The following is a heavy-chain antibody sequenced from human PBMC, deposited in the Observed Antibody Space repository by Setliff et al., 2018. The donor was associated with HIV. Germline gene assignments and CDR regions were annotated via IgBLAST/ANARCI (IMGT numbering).Heavy chain of an antibody. CDR2: IYYTGST. V-gene: IGHV4-39*01. Sequence: SETLSLNCIVSGGSIRSRSYYWGWIRQPPVKGLEWIGTIYYTGSTNYNPSLKSRVTISVDSSKHQLSLEVNSVTAADTAVYSCARHKRYCTDGICLSSIDHAFDIWGQGTMVTVSS. CDR1: GGSIRSRSYY. J-gene: IGHJ3*02. CDR3: ARHKRYCTDGICLSSIDHAFDI. D-gene: IGHD2-8*01.